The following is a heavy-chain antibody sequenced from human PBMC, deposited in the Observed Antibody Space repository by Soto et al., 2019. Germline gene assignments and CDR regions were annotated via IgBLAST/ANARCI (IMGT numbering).Heavy chain of an antibody. V-gene: IGHV2-5*05. J-gene: IGHJ1*01. CDR3: THVIRGVICK. CDR1: GFSLTTSGLG. CDR2: IYWDDDA. D-gene: IGHD3-10*01. Sequence: QITLKESGPSLVKPTQTLTLTCNFSGFSLTTSGLGVAWIRQPPGKAPEWLALIYWDDDARHGPSLKERLSTITATSKHHVILTSTNFDRASTAIYFCTHVIRGVICKGGQGTQVTVAS.